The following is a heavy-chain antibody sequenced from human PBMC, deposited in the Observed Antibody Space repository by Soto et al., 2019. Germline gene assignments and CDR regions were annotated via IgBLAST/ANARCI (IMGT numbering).Heavy chain of an antibody. V-gene: IGHV1-18*01. CDR3: ARVGIGLVAPCVWFH. CDR1: GYTFTSYG. CDR2: INPYNGNT. J-gene: IGHJ4*02. Sequence: GASVKVSCKASGYTFTSYGIAWVRQAPGQGLEWMGWINPYNGNTNYEQRFLGRVTVTADTTTSTAYMDMSSLRSDDTAVYYCARVGIGLVAPCVWFHWGQGTLVTVSS. D-gene: IGHD3-16*01.